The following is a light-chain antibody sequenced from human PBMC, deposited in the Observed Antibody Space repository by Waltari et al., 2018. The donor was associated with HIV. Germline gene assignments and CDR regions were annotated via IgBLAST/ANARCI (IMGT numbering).Light chain of an antibody. J-gene: IGLJ2*01. CDR1: SSHTGAGCA. CDR3: QSYDSSLGAWV. CDR2: DNA. V-gene: IGLV1-40*01. Sequence: QSVLTQPPSVSGAPGQRVTISCTGSSSHTGAGCAVQRYQQIPGTTPKLLIDDNANRPSGVPDRFSGSKSGTSASLAITGLQAEDEADYYCQSYDSSLGAWVFGGGTKLTVL.